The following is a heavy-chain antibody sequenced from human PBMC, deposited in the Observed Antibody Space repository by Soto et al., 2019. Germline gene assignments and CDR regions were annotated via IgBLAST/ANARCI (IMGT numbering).Heavy chain of an antibody. V-gene: IGHV3-23*01. Sequence: AVGSLRLSCAASGFTFSSYAMSWVRQAPGKGLEWVSAISGSGGSTYYADSVKGRFTISRDNSKNTLYLQMNSLRAEDTAVYYCAKSKSVNYYGSGSYPSPMDVWGQGTTVTVSS. D-gene: IGHD3-10*01. J-gene: IGHJ6*02. CDR2: ISGSGGST. CDR3: AKSKSVNYYGSGSYPSPMDV. CDR1: GFTFSSYA.